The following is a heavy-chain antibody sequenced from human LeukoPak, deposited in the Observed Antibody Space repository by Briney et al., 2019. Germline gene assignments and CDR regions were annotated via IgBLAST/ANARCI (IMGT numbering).Heavy chain of an antibody. CDR2: INHSGST. D-gene: IGHD4-4*01. Sequence: SETLSLTFAVYVGSFSGYYCSWIRQPPGKGLEWIGEINHSGSTNSNPSRKSRVTISVDTSKNQFSLKLRSVTDADTAVYYCARGSDTVTTFYYYYGMDVWGQGTTVTVSS. CDR3: ARGSDTVTTFYYYYGMDV. V-gene: IGHV4-34*01. CDR1: VGSFSGYY. J-gene: IGHJ6*02.